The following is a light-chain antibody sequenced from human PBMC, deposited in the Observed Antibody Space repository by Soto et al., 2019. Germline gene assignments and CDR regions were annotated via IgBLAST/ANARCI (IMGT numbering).Light chain of an antibody. CDR2: EVY. Sequence: QSALTQPASSSGSPGQSVTISCTGTGSDVGAYNFVSWYQHQPGKAPQALIYEVYKRPSGVPDRFSGSKSGNTASLTVSGLQTEDEADYYCSSYAGSNNFVVFGGGTKLTVL. CDR1: GSDVGAYNF. V-gene: IGLV2-8*01. J-gene: IGLJ2*01. CDR3: SSYAGSNNFVV.